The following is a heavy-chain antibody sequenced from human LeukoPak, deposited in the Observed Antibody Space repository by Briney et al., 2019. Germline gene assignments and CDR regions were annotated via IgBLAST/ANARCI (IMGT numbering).Heavy chain of an antibody. D-gene: IGHD2-2*01. Sequence: SETLSLTCSVSGGSLSSHYWSWIRQPPGKGLELIGHIHDTGSTYYNPSLRGRVTISLDTSNNQFSLKLTSMTAADTAVYYCARFSSGCSTSSCYLTYWGQGTLVTVS. CDR2: IHDTGST. CDR1: GGSLSSHY. CDR3: ARFSSGCSTSSCYLTY. V-gene: IGHV4-59*11. J-gene: IGHJ4*02.